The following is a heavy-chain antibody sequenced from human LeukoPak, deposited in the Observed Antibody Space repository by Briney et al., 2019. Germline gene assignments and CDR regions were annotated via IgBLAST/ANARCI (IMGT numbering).Heavy chain of an antibody. CDR1: GGTFSSYA. V-gene: IGHV1-69*01. D-gene: IGHD6-13*01. J-gene: IGHJ3*02. CDR3: ARQGGGQNSSSLRLDAFDI. Sequence: SVKVSCKVSGGTFSSYAISWVRQAPGQGLEWMGGIIPIFGTANYAQKFQGRVTITADESTSTAYMELSSLRSEDTAVYYCARQGGGQNSSSLRLDAFDIWGQGTMVTVSS. CDR2: IIPIFGTA.